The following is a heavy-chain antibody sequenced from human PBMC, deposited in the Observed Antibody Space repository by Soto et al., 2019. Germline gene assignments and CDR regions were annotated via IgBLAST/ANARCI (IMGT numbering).Heavy chain of an antibody. V-gene: IGHV4-59*01. CDR1: GGSITSYY. CDR2: IRYSGGT. CDR3: AGDRNDKNWAFY. J-gene: IGHJ4*02. D-gene: IGHD7-27*01. Sequence: QVRLQESGPELVKPSETLSLTCAVTGGSITSYYWSWVRQPPGKALEWIGYIRYSGGTNYNPSLKSRVTISVDTSKNQFSLEVKSVTAADTAVYFCAGDRNDKNWAFYWGRGALVTVSS.